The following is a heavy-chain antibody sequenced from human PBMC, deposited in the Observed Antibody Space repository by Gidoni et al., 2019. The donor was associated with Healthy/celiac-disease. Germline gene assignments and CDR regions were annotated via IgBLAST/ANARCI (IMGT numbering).Heavy chain of an antibody. Sequence: QVQLVQSGAEVKKTGASAKVSCKAAGYTFTGYYRHWVRQAPGQGLEWMGWINPNSGGTNYAQKFQGRGTMTRDTSISTAYMELSRLRSDDTAVYYCARDDPLPTSRGYGYWGQGTLVTVSS. D-gene: IGHD6-25*01. CDR2: INPNSGGT. V-gene: IGHV1-2*02. CDR1: GYTFTGYY. CDR3: ARDDPLPTSRGYGY. J-gene: IGHJ4*02.